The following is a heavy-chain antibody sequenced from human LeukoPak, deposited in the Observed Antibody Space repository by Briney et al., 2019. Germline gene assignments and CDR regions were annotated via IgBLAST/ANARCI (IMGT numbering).Heavy chain of an antibody. CDR3: ARDLVRGDYNWFDP. V-gene: IGHV3-21*01. CDR1: GFTFSSYS. CDR2: ISSSSSYI. Sequence: SGGSLRLSCAASGFTFSSYSMNWVRQAPGKGLEWVSSISSSSSYIYYADSVKGRFTISRDNAKNSLYLQMNSLRAEDTAVYYCARDLVRGDYNWFDPWGQGTLVTVSS. J-gene: IGHJ5*02. D-gene: IGHD3-10*01.